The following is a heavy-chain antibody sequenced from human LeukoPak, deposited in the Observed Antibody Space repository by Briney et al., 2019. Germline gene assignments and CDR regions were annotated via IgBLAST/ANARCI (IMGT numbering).Heavy chain of an antibody. Sequence: ASVKVSCKASGYTFTGYYMHWVRQAPGQGLKWMGWINPNSGGTNYAQKFQGRVTMTRDTSISTAYMELSRLRSDDTAVYYCARAKRCGGDCLGAFDIWGQGTMVTVSS. J-gene: IGHJ3*02. CDR3: ARAKRCGGDCLGAFDI. D-gene: IGHD2-21*02. CDR1: GYTFTGYY. V-gene: IGHV1-2*02. CDR2: INPNSGGT.